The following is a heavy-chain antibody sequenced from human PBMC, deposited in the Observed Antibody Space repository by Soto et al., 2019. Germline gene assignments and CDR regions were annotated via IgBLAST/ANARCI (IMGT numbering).Heavy chain of an antibody. J-gene: IGHJ4*02. CDR2: IKQDGSEK. CDR1: GFTFSSYW. CDR3: AMSLSAIPGDS. Sequence: EVQLVESGGGLVQSGGSLRLSCAASGFTFSSYWMSWVRQGPGKGPEWVANIKQDGSEKYYVDSVKGRFTISRDNAKNSLYLQMTSLRAEDTAVYHCAMSLSAIPGDSWGKGTLVTVPS. V-gene: IGHV3-7*05. D-gene: IGHD2-2*01.